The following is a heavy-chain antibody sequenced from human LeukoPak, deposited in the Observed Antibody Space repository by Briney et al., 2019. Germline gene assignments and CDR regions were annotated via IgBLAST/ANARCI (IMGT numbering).Heavy chain of an antibody. V-gene: IGHV1-2*02. CDR1: GYTFTDYY. CDR3: ARGAKQY. D-gene: IGHD1/OR15-1a*01. J-gene: IGHJ4*02. CDR2: ISPDTGVT. Sequence: ASVKVSCKTSGYTFTDYYIHWIRQAPGQGLEWMGWISPDTGVTTSAQNFEGRVTLTWDTSITSTFMELTNLRPDDTAVYYCARGAKQYWGQGTLVTVSA.